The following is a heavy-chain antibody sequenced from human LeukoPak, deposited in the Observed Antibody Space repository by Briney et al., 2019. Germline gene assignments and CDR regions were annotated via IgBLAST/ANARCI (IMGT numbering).Heavy chain of an antibody. J-gene: IGHJ3*02. CDR3: ATRQGPLGAFDI. CDR2: ISGSGGSI. CDR1: GFTFSSYA. V-gene: IGHV3-23*01. Sequence: GGSLRLSCAASGFTFSSYAMSWVRQAPGKGLEWVSAISGSGGSIYYADSVKGRFTISRDNSKNTLYLQMNSLRAEDTAVYYCATRQGPLGAFDIWGQGTMVTVSS.